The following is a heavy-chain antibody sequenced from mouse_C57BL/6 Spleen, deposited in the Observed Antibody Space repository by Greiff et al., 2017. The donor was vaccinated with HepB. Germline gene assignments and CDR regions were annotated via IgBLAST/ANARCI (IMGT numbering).Heavy chain of an antibody. J-gene: IGHJ3*01. CDR3: ARETRREFAY. V-gene: IGHV1-64*01. CDR1: GYTFTSYW. Sequence: VQLQQSGAELVKPGASVKLSCKASGYTFTSYWMHWVKQRPGQGLEWIGMIHPNSGSTNYNEKFKSKATLTVDKSSSTAYMQLSSLTSEDSAVYYCARETRREFAYWGQGTLVTVSA. CDR2: IHPNSGST.